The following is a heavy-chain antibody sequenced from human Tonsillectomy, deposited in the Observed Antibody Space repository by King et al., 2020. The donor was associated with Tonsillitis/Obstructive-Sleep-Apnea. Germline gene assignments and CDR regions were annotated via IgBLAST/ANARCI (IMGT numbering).Heavy chain of an antibody. Sequence: VQLVESGGGLIQPGGSLRLSCAASGFTVSSNYMSWVRQAPGKGLEWVSVIYSGGSTYYEDSVKGRFTISRDNSKNTLYLQMNSLIAEDTAVYYCASRPYYDSSGYFDAFDIWGQGTMVTVSS. D-gene: IGHD3-22*01. CDR3: ASRPYYDSSGYFDAFDI. CDR1: GFTVSSNY. V-gene: IGHV3-53*01. J-gene: IGHJ3*02. CDR2: IYSGGST.